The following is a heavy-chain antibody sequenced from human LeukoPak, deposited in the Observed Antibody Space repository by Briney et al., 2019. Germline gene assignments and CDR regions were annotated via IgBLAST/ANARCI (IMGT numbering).Heavy chain of an antibody. V-gene: IGHV3-48*04. CDR2: ISSSSSTI. J-gene: IGHJ6*03. D-gene: IGHD2-2*01. Sequence: GGSLRPSCAASGFTFSSYSMNWVRQAPGKGLEWVSYISSSSSTIYYADSVKGRFTISRDNAKNSLYLQMNSLRAEDTAVYYCARENVVVPAAMGYYYYYMDVWGKGTTVTVSS. CDR3: ARENVVVPAAMGYYYYYMDV. CDR1: GFTFSSYS.